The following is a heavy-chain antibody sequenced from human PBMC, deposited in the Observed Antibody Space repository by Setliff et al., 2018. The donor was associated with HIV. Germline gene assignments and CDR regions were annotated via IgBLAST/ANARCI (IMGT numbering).Heavy chain of an antibody. CDR1: EYKFNNYY. J-gene: IGHJ4*02. Sequence: ASVKVSCKAYEYKFNNYYYHWVRQAPGQGLEWMGGIIPIFSTSNYAQRFQGRVTITADESTSTAYMELYNLRSEDTAMYYCTRGRGIIGALVYWGQGTLVTVSS. CDR3: TRGRGIIGALVY. V-gene: IGHV1-69*13. D-gene: IGHD2-21*01. CDR2: IIPIFSTS.